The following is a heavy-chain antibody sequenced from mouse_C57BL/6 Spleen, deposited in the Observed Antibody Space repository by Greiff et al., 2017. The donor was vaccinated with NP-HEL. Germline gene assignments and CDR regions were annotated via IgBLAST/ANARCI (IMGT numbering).Heavy chain of an antibody. CDR2: ISDGGSYT. V-gene: IGHV5-4*01. D-gene: IGHD2-4*01. J-gene: IGHJ3*01. Sequence: EVQLVESGGGLVKPGGSLKLSCAASGFTFSSYAMSWVRQTPEKRLEWVATISDGGSYTYYPDNVKGRFTISRDNAKNNLYLQMSHLKSEDTAMYYCAREGDYDVRFAYWGQGTLVTVSA. CDR3: AREGDYDVRFAY. CDR1: GFTFSSYA.